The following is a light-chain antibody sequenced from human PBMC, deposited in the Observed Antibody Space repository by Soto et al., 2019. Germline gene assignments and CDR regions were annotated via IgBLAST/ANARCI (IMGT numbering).Light chain of an antibody. CDR1: SSDVGRHNA. Sequence: QSVLTQPASVSGSPGQSITISCSGTSSDVGRHNAVSWYQQHPGKVPQLMIYDVIIRPSGLSDRLSASKSGNMTSLTFSGLQAEDEADYYCSSYRVGGSYVFGTGTKVTVL. V-gene: IGLV2-14*03. J-gene: IGLJ1*01. CDR2: DVI. CDR3: SSYRVGGSYV.